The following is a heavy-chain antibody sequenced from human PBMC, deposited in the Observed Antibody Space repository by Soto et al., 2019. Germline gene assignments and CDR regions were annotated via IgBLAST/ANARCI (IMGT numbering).Heavy chain of an antibody. CDR2: ISTYNGDT. V-gene: IGHV1-18*01. CDR3: AREGVAPYYYYGMDV. CDR1: GYTFTRSG. J-gene: IGHJ6*02. D-gene: IGHD5-12*01. Sequence: ASVKVSCKSSGYTFTRSGISWVRQAPGQGLEWMGWISTYNGDTNYAQTFQGRVTMTTDTSTSTVHMEVRSLRSDDTAVYYCAREGVAPYYYYGMDVWGQGTPVTVS.